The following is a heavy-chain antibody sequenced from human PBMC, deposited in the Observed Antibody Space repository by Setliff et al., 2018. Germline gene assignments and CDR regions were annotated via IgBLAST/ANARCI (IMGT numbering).Heavy chain of an antibody. CDR2: IYYSGST. CDR3: ARGAQRLEWLQYYYYYYVDV. Sequence: LSLTCTVSGGSISSYYWSWIRQPPGKGLEWIGYIYYSGSTNYNPSLKSRVTISVDTSKNQFSLKLSSVTAADTAVYYCARGAQRLEWLQYYYYYYVDVWGKGTTVTVSS. J-gene: IGHJ6*03. D-gene: IGHD3-3*01. CDR1: GGSISSYY. V-gene: IGHV4-59*01.